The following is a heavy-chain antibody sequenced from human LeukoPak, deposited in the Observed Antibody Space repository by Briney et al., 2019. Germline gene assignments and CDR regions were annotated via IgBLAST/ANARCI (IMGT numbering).Heavy chain of an antibody. Sequence: SETLSLTCTVSGGSISSGSYYWSWIRQPAGKGPEWIGRIYTSGSTNYNPSLKSRVTISVDTSKNQFSLKLSSVTAADTAVYYCARDRYSYGLDYWGQGTLVTVSS. V-gene: IGHV4-61*02. CDR2: IYTSGST. CDR3: ARDRYSYGLDY. CDR1: GGSISSGSYY. D-gene: IGHD5-18*01. J-gene: IGHJ4*02.